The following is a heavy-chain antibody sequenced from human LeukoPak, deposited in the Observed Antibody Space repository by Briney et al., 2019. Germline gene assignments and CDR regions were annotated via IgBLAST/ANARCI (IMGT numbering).Heavy chain of an antibody. J-gene: IGHJ6*02. D-gene: IGHD2-2*01. Sequence: GGSLRLSCAASGFTFSRYWMHWVRQAPGKGLMWVSRISPDGSTTLYADSVKGRFTISRDNAKNSLYLQMNSLRAEDTAVYYCARVGRCSSTSCYDHYYYGMDVWGQGTTVTVSS. CDR2: ISPDGSTT. V-gene: IGHV3-74*03. CDR1: GFTFSRYW. CDR3: ARVGRCSSTSCYDHYYYGMDV.